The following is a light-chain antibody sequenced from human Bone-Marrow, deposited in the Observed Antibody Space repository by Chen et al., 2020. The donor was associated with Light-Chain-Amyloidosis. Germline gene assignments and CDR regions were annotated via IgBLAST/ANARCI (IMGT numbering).Light chain of an antibody. CDR2: RDT. CDR3: QSADSSGTYEVI. V-gene: IGLV3-25*03. CDR1: DLPTKY. Sequence: YKLTQPPSVSVSPGQTARITCSGDDLPTKYAYWYQQKPGQAPVLVIHRDTERPSGISERFSGSSSGTTATLTISGVQAEDEADYHCQSADSSGTYEVIFGGGTKLTVL. J-gene: IGLJ2*01.